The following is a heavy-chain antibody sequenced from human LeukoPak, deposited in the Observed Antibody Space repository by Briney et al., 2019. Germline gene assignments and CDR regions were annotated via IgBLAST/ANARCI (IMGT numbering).Heavy chain of an antibody. CDR3: ARENIAAPTRGDAFDI. CDR1: GYTFTGYY. CDR2: INPNSGGT. D-gene: IGHD6-6*01. Sequence: ASVKVSCKASGYTFTGYYMHWVRLAPGQGLEWMGWINPNSGGTNYAQKFQGRVTMTRDTSISTAYMELSRLRSDDTAVYYCARENIAAPTRGDAFDIWGQGTMVTVSS. J-gene: IGHJ3*02. V-gene: IGHV1-2*02.